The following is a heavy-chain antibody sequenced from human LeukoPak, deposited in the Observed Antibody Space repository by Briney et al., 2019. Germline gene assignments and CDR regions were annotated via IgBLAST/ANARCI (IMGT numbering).Heavy chain of an antibody. CDR3: ARDGSGTAAAGSVRSDY. V-gene: IGHV3-7*04. Sequence: PGGSLRLSCAASGFTFSSYWMSWVRQAPGKGLEWVANIKQDGSEKYYVDSVKGRFTISRDNDKNSLYLQVNSLRAEDTAVYYCARDGSGTAAAGSVRSDYWGQGTLVTVSS. D-gene: IGHD6-13*01. CDR1: GFTFSSYW. CDR2: IKQDGSEK. J-gene: IGHJ4*02.